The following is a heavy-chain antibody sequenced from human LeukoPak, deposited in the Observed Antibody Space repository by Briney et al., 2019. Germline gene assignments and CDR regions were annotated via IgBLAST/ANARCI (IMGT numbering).Heavy chain of an antibody. CDR1: GFTFSSYA. Sequence: PGGSLRLSCAAPGFTFSSYAMSWVRQAPGKGLEWVSAISGSGGSTYYADSVKGRFTISRDNSKNTLYLQMNSLRAEDTAVYYCAKDPEQQLDNDYWGQGTLVTVSS. J-gene: IGHJ4*02. CDR2: ISGSGGST. D-gene: IGHD6-13*01. CDR3: AKDPEQQLDNDY. V-gene: IGHV3-23*01.